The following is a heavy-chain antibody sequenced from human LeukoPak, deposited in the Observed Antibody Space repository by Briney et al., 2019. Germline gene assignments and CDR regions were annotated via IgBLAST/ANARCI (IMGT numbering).Heavy chain of an antibody. CDR1: GVTISSYD. V-gene: IGHV4-59*01. J-gene: IGHJ6*04. CDR2: IYYSGST. D-gene: IGHD3-10*01. Sequence: PSETLTLSCSVWGVTISSYDWNWIRQPPGKGLEWIGYIYYSGSTNYNPSLKSRVTISVDTSKNQFSLKLRSVTAADTAVYYCPRAPPLLWFVEGPYFTDVWGKGTTVTVSS. CDR3: PRAPPLLWFVEGPYFTDV.